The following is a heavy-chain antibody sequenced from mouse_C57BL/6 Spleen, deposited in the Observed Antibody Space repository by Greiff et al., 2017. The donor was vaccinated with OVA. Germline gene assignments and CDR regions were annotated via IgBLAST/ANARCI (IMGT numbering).Heavy chain of an antibody. Sequence: QVQLQQPGAELVMPGASVKLSCKASGYTFTSYWMHWVKQRPGQGLEWIGAIDPSDSYTNYNQKFKGKSTLTVDKSSSTAYMQLSSLTSEDSAVYYCARRYGSSYWYFDVWGTGTTVTVSS. V-gene: IGHV1-69*01. CDR3: ARRYGSSYWYFDV. CDR2: IDPSDSYT. CDR1: GYTFTSYW. J-gene: IGHJ1*03. D-gene: IGHD1-1*01.